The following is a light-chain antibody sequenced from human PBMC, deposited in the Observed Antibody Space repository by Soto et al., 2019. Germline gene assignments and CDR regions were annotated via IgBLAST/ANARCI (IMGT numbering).Light chain of an antibody. V-gene: IGLV1-40*01. CDR3: QSYDSILSGSV. Sequence: QAVVTQPPSVSGAPGQRVTISCTGSSSNIGAGYNVHWYQQLPGTAPKLLIYGNSNRPSGVPDRFSGSKSGTSASLAITGLQAEHEADYYCQSYDSILSGSVFGTATKLTVL. CDR2: GNS. CDR1: SSNIGAGYN. J-gene: IGLJ1*01.